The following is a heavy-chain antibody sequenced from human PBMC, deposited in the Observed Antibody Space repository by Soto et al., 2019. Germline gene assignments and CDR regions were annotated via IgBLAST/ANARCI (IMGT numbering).Heavy chain of an antibody. D-gene: IGHD6-19*01. CDR1: GYSLTSYG. V-gene: IGHV1-18*01. J-gene: IGHJ5*02. Sequence: ASVKVSCKASGYSLTSYGISWVRQAPGQGLEWMGWISAYNGNTNYAQKLQGRVTMTTDTSTSTAYMELRSLRSDDTAVYYCARLAVAGNWFDPWGQGTLVNVSS. CDR3: ARLAVAGNWFDP. CDR2: ISAYNGNT.